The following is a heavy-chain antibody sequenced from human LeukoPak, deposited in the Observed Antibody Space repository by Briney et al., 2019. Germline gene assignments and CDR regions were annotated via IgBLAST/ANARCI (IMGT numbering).Heavy chain of an antibody. J-gene: IGHJ3*02. CDR3: ARDLNWGAFDI. CDR2: IIASGGTT. V-gene: IGHV3-23*01. Sequence: GGSLRLSCVASGFTFNTYNMNWVRQAPGKGLEWVSGIIASGGTTYTADSVKGRFTISRDNSKNTLYLQMNSLRAEGTAVYYCARDLNWGAFDIRGQGTMVSVSS. CDR1: GFTFNTYN. D-gene: IGHD7-27*01.